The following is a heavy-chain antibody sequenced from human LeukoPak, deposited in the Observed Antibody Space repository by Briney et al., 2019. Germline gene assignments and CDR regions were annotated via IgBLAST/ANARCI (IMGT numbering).Heavy chain of an antibody. CDR3: ARVGVYDSSRRQFDY. Sequence: SETLSLTCTVSGGSISSSSYFWGSIRQPPGKGLEWIGSIYYRGSTYYNPSLKSRVTISVDTSKNQFSLKLNSVTAADTAVYYCARVGVYDSSRRQFDYWGQGTLVTVSS. CDR1: GGSISSSSYF. J-gene: IGHJ4*02. CDR2: IYYRGST. D-gene: IGHD3-22*01. V-gene: IGHV4-39*07.